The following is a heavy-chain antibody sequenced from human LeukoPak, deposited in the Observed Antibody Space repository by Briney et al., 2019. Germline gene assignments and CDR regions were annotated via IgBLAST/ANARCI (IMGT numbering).Heavy chain of an antibody. CDR2: IIPIFGTA. V-gene: IGHV1-69*13. D-gene: IGHD3-22*01. CDR3: ARVRATYYYDSSGYYYFDY. CDR1: GGTFSSYA. Sequence: GASVKVSCKASGGTFSSYAISWMRQAPGQGLEWMGGIIPIFGTANYAQKFQGRVTITADESTSTAYMELSSLRSEDTAVYYCARVRATYYYDSSGYYYFDYWGQGTLVTVSS. J-gene: IGHJ4*02.